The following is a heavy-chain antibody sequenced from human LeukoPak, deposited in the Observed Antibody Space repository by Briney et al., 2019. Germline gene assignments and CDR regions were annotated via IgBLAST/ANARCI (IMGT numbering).Heavy chain of an antibody. D-gene: IGHD2-21*02. CDR2: IRSNNYGGTT. V-gene: IGHV3-49*04. CDR1: GFTFGDYA. J-gene: IGHJ4*02. Sequence: GGSLRLSCTASGFTFGDYAVSWVRQAPGKGLECVGFIRSNNYGGTTEYAASVKGRFTISRDDSKSIAYLQMNSLRAEDTAVYYCAKDDGAYCGGDCYSEPSDYWGQGTLVTVSS. CDR3: AKDDGAYCGGDCYSEPSDY.